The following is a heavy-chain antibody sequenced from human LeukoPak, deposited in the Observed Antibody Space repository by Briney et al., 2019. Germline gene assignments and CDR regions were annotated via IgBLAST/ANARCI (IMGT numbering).Heavy chain of an antibody. D-gene: IGHD1-26*01. Sequence: GASVKVSCKASGYTFTSYGISWVRQAPGQGLEWMGWISAYNGNTNYAQKLQGRVTMTTDTSTSTAYMELSRLRSDDTAVYYCARAHSYYYFDYWGQGTLVTVSS. J-gene: IGHJ4*02. CDR1: GYTFTSYG. V-gene: IGHV1-18*01. CDR3: ARAHSYYYFDY. CDR2: ISAYNGNT.